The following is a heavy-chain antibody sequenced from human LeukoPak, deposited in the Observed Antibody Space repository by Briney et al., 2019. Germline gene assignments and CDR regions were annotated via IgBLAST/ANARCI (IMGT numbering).Heavy chain of an antibody. D-gene: IGHD3-10*01. CDR2: IYYTGST. Sequence: SETLSLTCTVSGGSISSSSYYWGWIRQPPGKGLEWIGIIYYTGSTYYNPSLKSRVTISVDTSKNQFSLKLSSVTAADTAVYYCARGVPAYYYGSGSYYNWGQGTLVTVSS. CDR1: GGSISSSSYY. V-gene: IGHV4-39*01. CDR3: ARGVPAYYYGSGSYYN. J-gene: IGHJ4*02.